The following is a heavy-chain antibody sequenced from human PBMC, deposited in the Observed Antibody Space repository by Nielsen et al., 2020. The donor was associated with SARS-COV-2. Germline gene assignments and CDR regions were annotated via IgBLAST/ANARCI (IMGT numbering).Heavy chain of an antibody. CDR3: ARGPDGYREGLFDY. CDR1: GGSISSGSYY. J-gene: IGHJ4*02. D-gene: IGHD5-24*01. CDR2: IYYSGST. V-gene: IGHV4-39*01. Sequence: SETLSLTCTVSGGSISSGSYYWGWIRQPPGKGLEWIGSIYYSGSTYYNPSLKSRVTISVDTSKNQFSLKLSSVTAADTAVYYCARGPDGYREGLFDYWGQGTLVTVSS.